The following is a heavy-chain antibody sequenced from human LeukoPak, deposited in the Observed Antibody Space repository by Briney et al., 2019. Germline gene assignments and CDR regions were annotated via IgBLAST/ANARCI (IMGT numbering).Heavy chain of an antibody. CDR2: ISSSGSTI. V-gene: IGHV3-11*04. Sequence: PGGPLRLSCAASGFTFSDYYMSWIRQAPGKGLEWVSYISSSGSTIYYADSVKGRFTISRDNAKNSLYLQMNSLRAEDTAVYYCARVPGTYYYDSQNAFDIWGQGTMVTVSS. D-gene: IGHD3-22*01. CDR1: GFTFSDYY. CDR3: ARVPGTYYYDSQNAFDI. J-gene: IGHJ3*02.